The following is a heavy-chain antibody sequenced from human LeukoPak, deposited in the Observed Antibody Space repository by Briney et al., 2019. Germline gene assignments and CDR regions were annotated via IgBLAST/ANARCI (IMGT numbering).Heavy chain of an antibody. V-gene: IGHV4-4*09. D-gene: IGHD3-3*01. CDR1: GDSISNYY. Sequence: SETLSLTCTVSGDSISNYYWSWVRQLPGKGLEWIGYIYPSGSTNYSPSLKSRVTISLDTSKNQFSLNLNSVTAADTAVYYCARHPRPAIHWYYGLWGRGTLVTVSS. J-gene: IGHJ2*01. CDR2: IYPSGST. CDR3: ARHPRPAIHWYYGL.